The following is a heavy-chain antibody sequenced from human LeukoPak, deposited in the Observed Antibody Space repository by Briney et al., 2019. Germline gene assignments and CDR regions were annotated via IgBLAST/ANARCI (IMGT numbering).Heavy chain of an antibody. CDR2: ISAYNGNK. CDR3: AREGRGNWFVR. D-gene: IGHD2-15*01. J-gene: IGHJ5*02. CDR1: GYTFTSYV. V-gene: IGHV1-18*01. Sequence: SVKVSCKASGYTFTSYVISWVRQARGQGLEWMGWISAYNGNKNYAQRLQDRVTNNIDTPPRTPTLALRRLRADGAAVYLLAREGRGNWFVRWVEGT.